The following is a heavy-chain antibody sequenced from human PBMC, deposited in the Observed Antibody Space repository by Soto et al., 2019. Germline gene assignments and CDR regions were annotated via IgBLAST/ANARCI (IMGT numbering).Heavy chain of an antibody. D-gene: IGHD2-2*03. CDR1: GYTLTELS. J-gene: IGHJ6*02. Sequence: ASVKVSCKVSGYTLTELSMHWVRQAPGKGLEWMGGFDPEDGETIYAQKCQGRVTMTEDTSTDTAYMELSSLRSEDTAVYYCATELRAMWVLFSNHYYYGMDVWGQGTTVTVSS. CDR2: FDPEDGET. V-gene: IGHV1-24*01. CDR3: ATELRAMWVLFSNHYYYGMDV.